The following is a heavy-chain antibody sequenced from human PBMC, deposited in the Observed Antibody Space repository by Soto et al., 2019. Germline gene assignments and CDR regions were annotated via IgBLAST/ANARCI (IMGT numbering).Heavy chain of an antibody. CDR3: TKAYYDFWSGYASSYYYGMDV. CDR2: ISYDGSYK. Sequence: GGSLRLSCAASGFSFSDYGMHWVRQAPGKALEWVAVISYDGSYKYYGDSVKGRFTISRDNSKNTLYLQMYSLRSEDTAVYYCTKAYYDFWSGYASSYYYGMDVWGQGTMVTVSS. J-gene: IGHJ6*02. CDR1: GFSFSDYG. V-gene: IGHV3-30*18. D-gene: IGHD3-3*01.